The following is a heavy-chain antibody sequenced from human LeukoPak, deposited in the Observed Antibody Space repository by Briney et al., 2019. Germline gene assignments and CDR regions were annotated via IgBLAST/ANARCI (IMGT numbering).Heavy chain of an antibody. Sequence: GASVKVSCKASGGTFSSYAISWVRQAPGQGLEWMGGIIPIFGTANYAQKFQGRVTITADESTSTAYMELSSLRSEDTAVYYCARGVSGSYYYCYMDVWGKGTTVTISS. CDR1: GGTFSSYA. CDR3: ARGVSGSYYYCYMDV. J-gene: IGHJ6*03. CDR2: IIPIFGTA. D-gene: IGHD1-26*01. V-gene: IGHV1-69*13.